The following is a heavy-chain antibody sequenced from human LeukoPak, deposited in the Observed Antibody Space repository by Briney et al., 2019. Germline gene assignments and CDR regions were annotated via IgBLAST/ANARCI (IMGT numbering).Heavy chain of an antibody. D-gene: IGHD2-21*02. V-gene: IGHV3-30*04. Sequence: PGRSLRLSCAASGFTFSNYFMHCVRQAPGKGLEWVADIASDGSHTFYVESVKGRFTISRDNSKNTLYLQMNSLRAEDTAVYFCARERQDTVIHSGAFDIWGQGTMVTVSS. CDR1: GFTFSNYF. CDR2: IASDGSHT. J-gene: IGHJ3*02. CDR3: ARERQDTVIHSGAFDI.